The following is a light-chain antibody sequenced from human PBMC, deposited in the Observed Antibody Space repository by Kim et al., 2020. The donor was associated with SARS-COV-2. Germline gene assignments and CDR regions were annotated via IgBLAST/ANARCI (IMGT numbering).Light chain of an antibody. J-gene: IGLJ3*02. CDR3: VSWDDSLNGPL. Sequence: GKRRTISCSGSSTNSGGNTVNWYQQLPGAAPKLLIYGNDQRPSGVPDRFSASKSDTSASLAISGLHSEDEAAYYCVSWDDSLNGPLFGGGTQLTVL. V-gene: IGLV1-44*01. CDR2: GND. CDR1: STNSGGNT.